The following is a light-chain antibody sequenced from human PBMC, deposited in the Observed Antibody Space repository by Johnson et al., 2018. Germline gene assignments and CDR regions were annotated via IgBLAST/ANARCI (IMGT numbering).Light chain of an antibody. J-gene: IGLJ1*01. V-gene: IGLV1-51*02. CDR3: GTWDSSLSAGNV. CDR2: ENN. Sequence: QSVLTQPPSVSAAPGQKVTISCSGSSSNIGNNYVSWYQQLPGTAPKLLIYENNKRPSGILYRFSGSKPGPSATLGIPGLQPGDEADYYCGTWDSSLSAGNVFGTGTKVTVL. CDR1: SSNIGNNY.